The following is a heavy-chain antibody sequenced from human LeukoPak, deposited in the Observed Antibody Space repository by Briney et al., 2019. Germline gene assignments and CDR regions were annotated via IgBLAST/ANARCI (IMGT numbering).Heavy chain of an antibody. CDR3: ARASWVSSTDAVR. V-gene: IGHV3-23*01. Sequence: GGSLRLSCAASGLSFSTFAMSWVRQGPARGLEWVSSIRGNGETFHADSVKGRFTLSSDSSRNTVYLQLNNLRVEDTAIYYCARASWVSSTDAVRWGQGTLVTVSS. CDR1: GLSFSTFA. CDR2: IRGNGET. J-gene: IGHJ4*02. D-gene: IGHD3-16*01.